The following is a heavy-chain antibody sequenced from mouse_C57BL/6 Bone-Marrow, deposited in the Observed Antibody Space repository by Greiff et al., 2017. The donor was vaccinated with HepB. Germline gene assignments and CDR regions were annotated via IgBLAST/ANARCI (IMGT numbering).Heavy chain of an antibody. CDR3: AREGYGYDVNFDY. J-gene: IGHJ2*01. CDR1: GYTFTSYW. Sequence: QVQLQQPGAELVKPGASVKLSCKASGYTFTSYWIQWVKQKPGQGLEWIGEIDPSDSYTNYNQKFKGKATLTVDTSSSTAYMQLSSLTSEDSAVYYCAREGYGYDVNFDYWGQGTTLTVSS. D-gene: IGHD2-2*01. CDR2: IDPSDSYT. V-gene: IGHV1-50*01.